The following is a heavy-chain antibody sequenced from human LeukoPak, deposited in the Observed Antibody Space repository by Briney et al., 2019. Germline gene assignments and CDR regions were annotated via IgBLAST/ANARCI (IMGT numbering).Heavy chain of an antibody. CDR1: GGSISSGSYY. V-gene: IGHV4-31*03. J-gene: IGHJ3*02. D-gene: IGHD2-8*01. CDR3: ATNASNHAFHI. Sequence: SQTLSLTCTVSGGSISSGSYYWSWIRQFPGKDLEWIGYISSSGSTYYNPTLMSRLTVSLGTSKNQFSLTVTSVTAADTAMYYCATNASNHAFHIWGQGTVVTVSS. CDR2: ISSSGST.